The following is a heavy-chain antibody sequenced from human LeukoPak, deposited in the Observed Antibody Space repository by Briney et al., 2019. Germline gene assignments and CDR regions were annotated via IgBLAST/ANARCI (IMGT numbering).Heavy chain of an antibody. CDR3: ASAAIDREYFQH. CDR2: IIPIFGTP. D-gene: IGHD2-2*01. J-gene: IGHJ1*01. V-gene: IGHV1-69*01. CDR1: GATFSSYT. Sequence: SVKVSCKASGATFSSYTINWVGKAPGKGLNGMGGIIPIFGTPKYAQKFQGRVTITADESTSTAYMELSSLRSEDTAVYYCASAAIDREYFQHWGQGTLVTVSS.